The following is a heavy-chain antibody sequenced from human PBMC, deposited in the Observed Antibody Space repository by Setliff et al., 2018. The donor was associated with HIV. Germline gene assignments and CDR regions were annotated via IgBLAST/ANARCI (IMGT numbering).Heavy chain of an antibody. CDR1: GGSFSGYH. Sequence: ETLSLTCAVYGGSFSGYHWSWIRQSPGKGLEWIGEIDHSGSTDDNPSLKSRVTISVDMSKNQFSLKLSSVSAADTAVYYCARGHPIVPTGLVSFYFDHWGQGTLVTVSS. CDR2: IDHSGST. J-gene: IGHJ4*02. V-gene: IGHV4-34*01. D-gene: IGHD2-2*01. CDR3: ARGHPIVPTGLVSFYFDH.